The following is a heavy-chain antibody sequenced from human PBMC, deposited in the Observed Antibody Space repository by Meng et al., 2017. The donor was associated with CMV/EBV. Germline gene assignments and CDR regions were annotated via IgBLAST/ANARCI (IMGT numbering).Heavy chain of an antibody. CDR2: ISSSSSYI. J-gene: IGHJ6*02. CDR3: ARDGGYSSGWYPPQLSYYYYYGMDV. D-gene: IGHD6-19*01. Sequence: GESLKISCAASGFTFSSYWMHWVRQAPGKGLEWVSSISSSSSYIYYADSVKGRFTISRDNAKNSLYLQMNSLRAEDTAVYYCARDGGYSSGWYPPQLSYYYYYGMDVWGQGTTVTVSS. V-gene: IGHV3-21*01. CDR1: GFTFSSYW.